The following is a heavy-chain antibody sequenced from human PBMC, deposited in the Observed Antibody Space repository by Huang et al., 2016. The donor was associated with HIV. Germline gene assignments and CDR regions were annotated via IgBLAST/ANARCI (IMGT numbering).Heavy chain of an antibody. V-gene: IGHV1-8*02. D-gene: IGHD2-2*01. Sequence: QMQLVQSEVRKPRASVKISCQTSEYTFSTYDITWLRQAPGRGFAWMGWMHPYSGNTGNDKRLQGRKTFSGNTTRYTAYMEMSSRRSEDTAVYYCVRAIKDSAVVSVGMDGRLYYYYYMDVWGKGTTVTVSS. CDR1: EYTFSTYD. J-gene: IGHJ6*03. CDR3: VRAIKDSAVVSVGMDGRLYYYYYMDV. CDR2: MHPYSGNT.